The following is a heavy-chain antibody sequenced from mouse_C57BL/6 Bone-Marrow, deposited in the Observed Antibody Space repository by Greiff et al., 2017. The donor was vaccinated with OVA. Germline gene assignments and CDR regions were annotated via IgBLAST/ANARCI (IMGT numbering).Heavy chain of an antibody. CDR1: GYTFTSYG. CDR2: IYPRSGNT. Sequence: QVQLQQSGAELARPGASVKLSCKASGYTFTSYGISWVKQRTGQGLEWIGEIYPRSGNTYYNEKFKGKATLTADKSSSTAYMELRSLTSEDSAVDFCARRYYGSSYRFAYWGQGTLVTVSA. J-gene: IGHJ3*01. CDR3: ARRYYGSSYRFAY. D-gene: IGHD1-1*01. V-gene: IGHV1-81*01.